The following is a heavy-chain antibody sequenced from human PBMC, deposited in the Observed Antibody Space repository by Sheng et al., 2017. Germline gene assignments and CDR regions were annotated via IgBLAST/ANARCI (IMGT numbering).Heavy chain of an antibody. V-gene: IGHV4-34*01. J-gene: IGHJ3*02. CDR3: ARKMSVARRDAFDI. D-gene: IGHD2-15*01. Sequence: QVQLQQWGAGLLKPSETLSLTCAVYGGSFSGYYRSWIRQPPGKGLEWIGEINHSGSTNYNPSLKSRVTISVDTSKNQFSLKLSSVTAADTAVYYCARKMSVARRDAFDIWGQGTNGHRL. CDR1: GGSFSGYY. CDR2: INHSGST.